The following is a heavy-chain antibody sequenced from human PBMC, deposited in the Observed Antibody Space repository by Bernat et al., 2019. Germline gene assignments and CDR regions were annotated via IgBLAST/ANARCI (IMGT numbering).Heavy chain of an antibody. D-gene: IGHD3-10*01. CDR2: ISYDGSNK. CDR3: ARSYYGSGSYYNDDAFDI. J-gene: IGHJ3*02. V-gene: IGHV3-30*01. Sequence: QVQLVESGGGVVQPGRSLRVSCAASGFTFRSYAMHWVRQAPGKGLEWVAVISYDGSNKYYADSVKGRFTISRDNSKNTLYLQMNSLRAEDTAVYYCARSYYGSGSYYNDDAFDIWGQGTMVTVSS. CDR1: GFTFRSYA.